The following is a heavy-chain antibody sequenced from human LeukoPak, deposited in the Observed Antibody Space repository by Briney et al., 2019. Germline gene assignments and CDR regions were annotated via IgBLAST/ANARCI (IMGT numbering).Heavy chain of an antibody. CDR2: IYYSGSA. CDR3: ARSTTVTTFDY. V-gene: IGHV4-39*01. J-gene: IGHJ4*02. CDR1: GGSISSSSYY. D-gene: IGHD4-17*01. Sequence: TSETLSLTCTVSGGSISSSSYYWGWIRQPPGKGLEWIVSIYYSGSAYYNPSLKSRLTISVDTSKNQFSLKLSSVTAADTAVYYCARSTTVTTFDYWGQGTLVTVSS.